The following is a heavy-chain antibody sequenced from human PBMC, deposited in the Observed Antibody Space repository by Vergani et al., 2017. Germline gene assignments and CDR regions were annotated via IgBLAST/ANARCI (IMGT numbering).Heavy chain of an antibody. J-gene: IGHJ5*02. CDR2: IYPGDSDT. V-gene: IGHV5-51*01. Sequence: EVQLVQSGAEVKKPGESLRISCKGSGYSFTNFWIGWVRQMPGKALEWMGIIYPGDSDTRYSPSFQGQVTISADRSISTAYLQWTSLKASDTAIFYCARLTYLSYGNKKGWFDPWGQGTLVTVSP. D-gene: IGHD4-23*01. CDR3: ARLTYLSYGNKKGWFDP. CDR1: GYSFTNFW.